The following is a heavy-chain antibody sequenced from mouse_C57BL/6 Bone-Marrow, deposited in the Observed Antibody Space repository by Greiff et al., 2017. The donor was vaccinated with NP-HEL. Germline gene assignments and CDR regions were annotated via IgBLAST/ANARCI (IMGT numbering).Heavy chain of an antibody. CDR3: ARWEILRAWFAN. CDR2: IHPNSGST. J-gene: IGHJ3*01. Sequence: QVQLQQPGAELVKPGASVKLSCKASGYTFTSYWMHWVKQRPGQGLEWIGMIHPNSGSTNYNEKFKSKATLTVDKSSSTAYMHHSNLTSETSAVYYCARWEILRAWFANWGQGTLVTVSA. CDR1: GYTFTSYW. V-gene: IGHV1-64*01. D-gene: IGHD3-1*01.